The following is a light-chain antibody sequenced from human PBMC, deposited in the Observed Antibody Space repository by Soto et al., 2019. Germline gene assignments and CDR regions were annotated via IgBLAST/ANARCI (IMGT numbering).Light chain of an antibody. CDR1: QSVSSSY. Sequence: EIVLPQSPGTLSLSPGERATLSCRASQSVSSSYLTWYQQKPGQAPRVLVYGSSRRATGIPDRFSGSGSGTDFTLTISRLEPEDFAVYYCQQYGRSPGYTFGQGTKLEIK. J-gene: IGKJ2*01. V-gene: IGKV3-20*01. CDR3: QQYGRSPGYT. CDR2: GSS.